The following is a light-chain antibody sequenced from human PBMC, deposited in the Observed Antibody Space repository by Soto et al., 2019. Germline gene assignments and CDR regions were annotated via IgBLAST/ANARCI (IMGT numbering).Light chain of an antibody. V-gene: IGKV3-15*01. Sequence: EIVMTQSPATLSVSPGERATLSCRASQSVSSNLAWYQQKPGQAPRLLIYGASTRATGIPARFSGSGSGTEFTLSISSLQSEPFAVYFCQQYNHWPQTFGQPTKVEI. J-gene: IGKJ1*01. CDR2: GAS. CDR3: QQYNHWPQT. CDR1: QSVSSN.